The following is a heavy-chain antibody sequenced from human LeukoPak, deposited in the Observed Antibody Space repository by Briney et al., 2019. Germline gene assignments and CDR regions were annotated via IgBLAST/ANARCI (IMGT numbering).Heavy chain of an antibody. V-gene: IGHV4-38-2*01. Sequence: SETLSLTCAVFGYSISSGYSWGWIRPPPGKGLEWIGSIFHSGSTYYNPSLKSRATISIDTSKNQFSLRLNSVTAADTAVYYCARWSFGELGPFGYWGQGTLVTVSS. CDR1: GYSISSGYS. CDR3: ARWSFGELGPFGY. D-gene: IGHD3-10*01. J-gene: IGHJ4*02. CDR2: IFHSGST.